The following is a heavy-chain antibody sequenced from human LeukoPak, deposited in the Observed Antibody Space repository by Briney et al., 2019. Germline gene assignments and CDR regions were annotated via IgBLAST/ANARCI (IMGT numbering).Heavy chain of an antibody. CDR1: GFTVSSNY. V-gene: IGHV3-11*04. CDR2: ISSSGRTI. J-gene: IGHJ4*02. D-gene: IGHD3-10*01. Sequence: GSLRLSCAASGFTVSSNYMSWVRQAPGKGLEWVSFISSSGRTIYYADSVKGRFTISRDNAKNSLYLQMNSLRAEDTAVYYCARGGLLWFGELSYFDYWGQGTLVTVSS. CDR3: ARGGLLWFGELSYFDY.